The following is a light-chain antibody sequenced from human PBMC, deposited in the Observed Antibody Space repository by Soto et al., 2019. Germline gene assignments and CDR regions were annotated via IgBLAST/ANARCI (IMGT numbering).Light chain of an antibody. Sequence: IVLTNTPCTLSLSPGERATLSCRASQSVSSNLAWYQQKPGQAPRLLIYGASTRATGIPARFSGSGSGTEFTLTISSLQSEDFAVYYCQQYNNWPRTFGQGTMV. J-gene: IGKJ1*01. CDR2: GAS. CDR3: QQYNNWPRT. CDR1: QSVSSN. V-gene: IGKV3-15*01.